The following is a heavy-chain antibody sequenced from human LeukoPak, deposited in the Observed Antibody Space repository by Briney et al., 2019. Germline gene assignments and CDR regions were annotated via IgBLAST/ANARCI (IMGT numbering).Heavy chain of an antibody. CDR1: GFTFSSYG. CDR3: AKHSRSWRGAFDY. J-gene: IGHJ4*02. CDR2: ISYDGSNK. V-gene: IGHV3-30*18. Sequence: GGSLRLSCAASGFTFSSYGMHRVRQAPGKGLEWVAVISYDGSNKYYADSVKGRFTISSDNSKNTLYLQMNSLRAEDTAVYYCAKHSRSWRGAFDYWGQGTLVSVSS. D-gene: IGHD6-13*01.